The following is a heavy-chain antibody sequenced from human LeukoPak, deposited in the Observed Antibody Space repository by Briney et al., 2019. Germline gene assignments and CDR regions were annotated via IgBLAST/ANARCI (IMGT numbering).Heavy chain of an antibody. CDR2: VNPNSGGT. J-gene: IGHJ5*02. CDR1: GYTFTGYY. Sequence: ASMKVSRKASGYTFTGYYMHWVRQAPGQGLEWMGWVNPNSGGTNYAQKFQGRVTMTRDTSISTAYMELSRLRSDDTAVYYCARPYGDYDDNWFDPWGQGTLVTVSS. CDR3: ARPYGDYDDNWFDP. V-gene: IGHV1-2*02. D-gene: IGHD4-17*01.